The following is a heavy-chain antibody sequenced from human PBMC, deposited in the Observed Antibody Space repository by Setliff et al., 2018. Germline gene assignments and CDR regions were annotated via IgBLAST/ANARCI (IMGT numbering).Heavy chain of an antibody. CDR1: GFTFDDYG. CDR3: VRDLHWGFDY. V-gene: IGHV3-48*01. Sequence: GGSLRLSCAASGFTFDDYGMSWVRQAPGKGLEWLSNIRNDGATTSYAHSVKGRFTISRDNVKNSLFLQMNRLRAEDTAVYYCVRDLHWGFDYWGLGTLVTVSS. D-gene: IGHD7-27*01. CDR2: IRNDGATT. J-gene: IGHJ4*02.